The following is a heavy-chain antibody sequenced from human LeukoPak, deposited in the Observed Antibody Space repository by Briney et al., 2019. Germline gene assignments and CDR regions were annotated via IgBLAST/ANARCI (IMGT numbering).Heavy chain of an antibody. CDR1: GFPFSNYA. V-gene: IGHV3-23*01. CDR2: ISGSGGST. Sequence: GGSLRLSCAASGFPFSNYAMNWVRQAPGKGLEWVSAISGSGGSTYYADSVKGRFTISRDNSKNTLYLQMNSLRAEDTAVYYCAKVVGATTGSWGQGTLVTVSS. CDR3: AKVVGATTGS. D-gene: IGHD1-26*01. J-gene: IGHJ4*02.